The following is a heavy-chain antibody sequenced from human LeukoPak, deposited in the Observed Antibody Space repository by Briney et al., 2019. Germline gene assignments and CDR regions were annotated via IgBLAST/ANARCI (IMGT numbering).Heavy chain of an antibody. CDR3: ARGSYDSSDFEYFQH. V-gene: IGHV3-20*04. J-gene: IGHJ1*01. D-gene: IGHD3-22*01. Sequence: GGSLNSPGQALELTFVVLGLSGSGKAPGKGLNWSPGINWNGGSTGYADSVKGRFTISRDNAKKSLYLQMHSLRSDDTAVYYCARGSYDSSDFEYFQHWGQGTLVTVSS. CDR2: INWNGGST. CDR1: ELTFVVLG.